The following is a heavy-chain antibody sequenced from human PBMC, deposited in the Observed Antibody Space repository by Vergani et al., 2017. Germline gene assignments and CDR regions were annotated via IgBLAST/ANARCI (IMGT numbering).Heavy chain of an antibody. V-gene: IGHV4-30-2*01. D-gene: IGHD3-10*01. CDR2: IFPSGNS. J-gene: IGHJ4*02. CDR3: AVRPRVNMVRGEILTKRTFDY. CDR1: GDSITNGGFS. Sequence: QLQLQESGSGLVKPSQTLSLTCAVSGDSITNGGFSWNWIRQPPGKGPEWIGYIFPSGNSDYNPSLKNRVSISLDKSKNQFSLKLMSVTAAETAMYFCAVRPRVNMVRGEILTKRTFDYWSPGTLVTVSS.